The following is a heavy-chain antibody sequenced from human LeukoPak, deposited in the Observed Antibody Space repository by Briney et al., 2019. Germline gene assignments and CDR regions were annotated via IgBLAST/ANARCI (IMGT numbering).Heavy chain of an antibody. V-gene: IGHV1-18*01. CDR1: GYTFTSYG. J-gene: IGHJ4*02. CDR2: ISAYNGNT. CDR3: AMSRDGYPTDY. Sequence: GASVKVSCKASGYTFTSYGISWVRQAPGQGLEWMGWISAYNGNTNYAQKFQGRVTITADKSTSTAYMELSSLRSEDTAVYYCAMSRDGYPTDYWGQGTLVTVSS. D-gene: IGHD5-24*01.